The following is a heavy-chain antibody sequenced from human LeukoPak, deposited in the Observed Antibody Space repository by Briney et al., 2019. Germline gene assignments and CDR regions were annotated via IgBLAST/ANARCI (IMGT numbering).Heavy chain of an antibody. CDR3: AKDRFRGFLEWPDAFDI. CDR1: GFTFSSYG. Sequence: PGGSLRLTCAASGFTFSSYGMHWVRQAPGEGLEWMAFKRYDGSNRYYADSVKGRFTISRDNSENTLYLQMNSLRAEDTAVYYCAKDRFRGFLEWPDAFDIWGQGTMVTVSS. CDR2: KRYDGSNR. D-gene: IGHD3-3*01. J-gene: IGHJ3*02. V-gene: IGHV3-30*02.